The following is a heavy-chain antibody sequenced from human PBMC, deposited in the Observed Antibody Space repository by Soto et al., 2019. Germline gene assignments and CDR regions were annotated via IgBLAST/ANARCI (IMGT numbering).Heavy chain of an antibody. Sequence: EVQLLQSGGGLVQPGGSLRLSCAASGFTFSSYAMSWVRQPPGKGLEWVSGSDSGGPTYYTDSVKGRFTISRDNSKNTLYLQMNSLRVEDTAIYYCTKCGGLGAPRGCGSCYCPTDYWGQGALVTVSS. V-gene: IGHV3-23*01. CDR3: TKCGGLGAPRGCGSCYCPTDY. CDR1: GFTFSSYA. J-gene: IGHJ4*02. D-gene: IGHD2-15*01. CDR2: SDSGGPT.